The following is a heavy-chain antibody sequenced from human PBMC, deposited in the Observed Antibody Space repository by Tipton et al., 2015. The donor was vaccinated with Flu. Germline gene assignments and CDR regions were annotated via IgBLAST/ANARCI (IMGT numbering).Heavy chain of an antibody. CDR2: INHSGST. V-gene: IGHV4-34*01. CDR3: ARDSSGYSIFFDY. CDR1: GGSFSGYY. J-gene: IGHJ4*02. Sequence: GLVKPSETLSLTCAVYGGSFSGYYWSWIRQPPGKGLEWIGEINHSGSTNYNPSLKSRVTISVDTSKNQFSLKLSSVTAADTAVYYCARDSSGYSIFFDYWGQGTLVTVSS. D-gene: IGHD3-22*01.